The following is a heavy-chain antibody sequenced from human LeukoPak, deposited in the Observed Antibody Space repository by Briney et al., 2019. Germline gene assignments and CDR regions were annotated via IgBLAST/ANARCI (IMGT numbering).Heavy chain of an antibody. J-gene: IGHJ4*02. CDR1: GGSFSGYY. CDR3: ARTGGPLAVAGTGSGDY. V-gene: IGHV4-34*01. CDR2: INHSGST. Sequence: SETLSLTCAVYGGSFSGYYWSWIRQPPGKGLEWIGEINHSGSTNYNPSLKSRVTISVDTSKNQFSLKLSSVTAADTAVYYCARTGGPLAVAGTGSGDYWGQGTLVTVSS. D-gene: IGHD6-19*01.